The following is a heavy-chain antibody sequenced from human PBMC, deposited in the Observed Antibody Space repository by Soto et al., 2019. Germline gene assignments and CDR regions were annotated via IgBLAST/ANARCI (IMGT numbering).Heavy chain of an antibody. CDR1: GLTFSSYA. J-gene: IGHJ4*02. Sequence: EVQLLESGGGLVQPGGSLTLSCAASGLTFSSYAMSWVRQAPGKGLEWISAISGTGGSTYYSDSGKGRFTIYRDNSKNALYLHMNSLRDEDTAVYYCAKGRMCGDYADHYFDYWGQGTLVTVSS. D-gene: IGHD4-17*01. CDR2: ISGTGGST. V-gene: IGHV3-23*01. CDR3: AKGRMCGDYADHYFDY.